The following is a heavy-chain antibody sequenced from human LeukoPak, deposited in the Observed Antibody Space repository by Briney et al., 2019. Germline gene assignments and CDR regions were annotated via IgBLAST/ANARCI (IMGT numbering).Heavy chain of an antibody. Sequence: SETLSLTCTVSGASISSYYWSWIRQPPGKGLEWIGYIYYSGSTNYSPSLKSRVTISVDTSKKQLSLKLSSVTAADTAVYYCARHDYLASGSYYIVFDYWGQGTLVTAST. CDR1: GASISSYY. D-gene: IGHD3-10*01. CDR3: ARHDYLASGSYYIVFDY. V-gene: IGHV4-59*08. J-gene: IGHJ4*02. CDR2: IYYSGST.